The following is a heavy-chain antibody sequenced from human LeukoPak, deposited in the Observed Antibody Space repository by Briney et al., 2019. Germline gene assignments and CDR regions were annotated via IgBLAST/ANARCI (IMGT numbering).Heavy chain of an antibody. CDR3: ARGGSRYSSSLGP. CDR2: IYYSGST. V-gene: IGHV4-59*01. Sequence: SSETLSLTCTVSGGSISSYYWSWIRQPPGKGLEWIGHIYYSGSTNYNPSLKSRVTISVDTSKNQFSLKLSSVTAADTAVYYCARGGSRYSSSLGPWGQGTLVTVSS. J-gene: IGHJ5*02. CDR1: GGSISSYY. D-gene: IGHD6-13*01.